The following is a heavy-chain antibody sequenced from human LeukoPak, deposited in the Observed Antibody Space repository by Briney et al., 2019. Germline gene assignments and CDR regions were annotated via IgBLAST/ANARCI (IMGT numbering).Heavy chain of an antibody. CDR3: ATQDIVVVPAAISYYYGMDV. D-gene: IGHD2-2*01. Sequence: NSSETLSLTCAVYGGSFSGYNWSWIRQPPGKGLEWIGEINHSGSTNYNPSLKSRVTISVDTSKNQFSLKLSSVTAADTAVYYCATQDIVVVPAAISYYYGMDVWGQGTTVTVSS. V-gene: IGHV4-34*01. J-gene: IGHJ6*02. CDR1: GGSFSGYN. CDR2: INHSGST.